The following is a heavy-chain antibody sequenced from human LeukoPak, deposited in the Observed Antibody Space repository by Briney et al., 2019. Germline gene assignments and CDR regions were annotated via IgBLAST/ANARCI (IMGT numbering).Heavy chain of an antibody. Sequence: PSETLSLTCAVYGGSFSGYYWSWIRQPPGKGLEWIGEINHSGSTNYNPSLKSRVTISVDTSKNQFSLKLSSVTAADTAVDYWAGRGGGYSSSDPFDYWGQGTLVTVSS. CDR2: INHSGST. V-gene: IGHV4-34*01. D-gene: IGHD6-13*01. J-gene: IGHJ4*02. CDR3: AGRGGGYSSSDPFDY. CDR1: GGSFSGYY.